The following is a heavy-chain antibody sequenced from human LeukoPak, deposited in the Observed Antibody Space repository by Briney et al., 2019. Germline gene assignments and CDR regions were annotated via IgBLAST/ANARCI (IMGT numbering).Heavy chain of an antibody. CDR3: ARDDMEVAGVYNWFDP. V-gene: IGHV1-18*01. CDR2: ISAYNGNT. D-gene: IGHD6-19*01. CDR1: GYTFTSYG. Sequence: GASVKVSCKASGYTFTSYGISWVRQAPGQGLEWMGWISAYNGNTNYAQKLQGRVTMTTDTSTSTAYMELRSLRSDDTAVYYCARDDMEVAGVYNWFDPWGQGTLVTVSS. J-gene: IGHJ5*02.